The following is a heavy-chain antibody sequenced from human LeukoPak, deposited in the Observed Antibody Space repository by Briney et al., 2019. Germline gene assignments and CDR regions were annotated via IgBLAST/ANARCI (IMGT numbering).Heavy chain of an antibody. CDR2: INYSGST. Sequence: QPSETLSLTCTVSGGSISSSSYYWGWIRQPPGKGLEWIGSINYSGSTYYNPSLKSRVTISVDTSKNQFSLKLSSVTAADTAVYYCARIMGYYYYYYMDVWGKGTTVTVSS. CDR3: ARIMGYYYYYYMDV. CDR1: GGSISSSSYY. V-gene: IGHV4-39*01. D-gene: IGHD3-16*01. J-gene: IGHJ6*03.